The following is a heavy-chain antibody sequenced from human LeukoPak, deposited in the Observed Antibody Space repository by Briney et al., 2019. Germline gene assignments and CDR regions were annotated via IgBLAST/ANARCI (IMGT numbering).Heavy chain of an antibody. CDR2: IYYSGST. CDR1: GGSISSYY. V-gene: IGHV4-59*01. Sequence: SGTLSLTCTVSGGSISSYYWSWIRQPPGKGLEWIGYIYYSGSTNYNPSLKSRVTISVDTPRNQFSLKLSSVTAADTAVYYCARLSAAGTSPFDDWGQGTLVTAFS. CDR3: ARLSAAGTSPFDD. D-gene: IGHD6-13*01. J-gene: IGHJ5*02.